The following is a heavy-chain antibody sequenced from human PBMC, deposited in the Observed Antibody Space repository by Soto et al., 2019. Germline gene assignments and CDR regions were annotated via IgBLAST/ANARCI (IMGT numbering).Heavy chain of an antibody. J-gene: IGHJ6*02. Sequence: ASVKVSCKASGYTFTGYYMHWVRQAPGQGLEWMGWINPNSGGTNYAQKFQGWVTMTRDTSISTAYMELSRLRSDDTAVYYCARVGGYGSGSYYDYYYGMDVWGQGTTVTVSS. CDR3: ARVGGYGSGSYYDYYYGMDV. V-gene: IGHV1-2*04. D-gene: IGHD3-10*01. CDR2: INPNSGGT. CDR1: GYTFTGYY.